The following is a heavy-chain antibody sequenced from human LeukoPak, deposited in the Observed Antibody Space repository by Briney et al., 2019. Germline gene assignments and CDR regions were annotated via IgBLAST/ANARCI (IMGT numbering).Heavy chain of an antibody. CDR1: GFTFSSYS. CDR3: AGITGSGYYYFDY. V-gene: IGHV3-48*02. D-gene: IGHD3-22*01. CDR2: ISSGSGTI. J-gene: IGHJ4*02. Sequence: GGSLRLSCAASGFTFSSYSMKWVRQAPGKGLEWLSFISSGSGTIYYADSVKGRFTISRDNAKNSLFLHMNSLRDEDTAVYYCAGITGSGYYYFDYWGQGTLVTVSS.